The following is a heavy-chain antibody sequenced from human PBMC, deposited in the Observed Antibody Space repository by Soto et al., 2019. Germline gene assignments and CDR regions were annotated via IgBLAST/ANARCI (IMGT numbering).Heavy chain of an antibody. Sequence: QITLKESGPTLVKPTQTLTLTCTFSGFSLNTTAVGVGWIRQPPGKALEWLALIYWDGDKRYSPSLKSRLAITKDTSKNQVGLKMTIMDPVDTATYYFSHREGDDYVWVSYKDFFDMCVRWTMVTVSS. V-gene: IGHV2-5*02. CDR1: GFSLNTTAVG. D-gene: IGHD3-16*01. CDR2: IYWDGDK. CDR3: SHREGDDYVWVSYKDFFDM. J-gene: IGHJ3*02.